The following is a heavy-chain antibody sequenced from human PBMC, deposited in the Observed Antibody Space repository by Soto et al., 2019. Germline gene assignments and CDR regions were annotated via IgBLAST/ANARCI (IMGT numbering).Heavy chain of an antibody. CDR2: ISYDGSNK. D-gene: IGHD3-3*01. CDR3: AKGVEYYDVWSGYPQYYYGMDV. J-gene: IGHJ6*02. CDR1: GFTFSSYG. Sequence: GGSLRLSCAASGFTFSSYGMHWVRQAPGKGLEWVAVISYDGSNKYYADSVKGRFTISRDNSKNTLYLQMNSLRAEDTAVYYCAKGVEYYDVWSGYPQYYYGMDVWGQGTTVTVSS. V-gene: IGHV3-30*18.